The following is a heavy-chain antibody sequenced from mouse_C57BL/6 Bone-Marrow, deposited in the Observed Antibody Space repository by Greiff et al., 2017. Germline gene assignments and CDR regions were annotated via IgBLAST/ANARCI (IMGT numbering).Heavy chain of an antibody. V-gene: IGHV1-82*01. Sequence: VQLQQSGPELVKPGASVKISCKASGYAFSSYWMNWVKQRPGQGLEWIGRIDPGDGDTNYNGKFKGKATLAAAKSSSTADMQLSSLTSADSAFYFCASRDLRAYWGQGTLVTVSA. J-gene: IGHJ3*01. CDR1: GYAFSSYW. CDR2: IDPGDGDT. D-gene: IGHD1-1*01. CDR3: ASRDLRAY.